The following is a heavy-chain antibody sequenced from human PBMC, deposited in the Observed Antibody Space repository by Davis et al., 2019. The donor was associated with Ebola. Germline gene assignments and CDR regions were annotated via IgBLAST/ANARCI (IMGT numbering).Heavy chain of an antibody. CDR3: ARDGDSGWYLYYYYYYGMDV. V-gene: IGHV4-59*12. CDR2: IYYSGST. D-gene: IGHD6-19*01. CDR1: GGSFSSYY. J-gene: IGHJ6*02. Sequence: MPSETLSLTCAVYGGSFSSYYWSWIRQPPGKGLEWIGYIYYSGSTNYNPSLKSRVTISVDTSKNQFSLKLSSVTAADTAVYYCARDGDSGWYLYYYYYYGMDVWGQGTTVTVSS.